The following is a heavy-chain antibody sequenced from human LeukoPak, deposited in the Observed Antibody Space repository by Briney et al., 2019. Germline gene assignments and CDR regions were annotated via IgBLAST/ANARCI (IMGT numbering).Heavy chain of an antibody. CDR2: ISGSGGST. D-gene: IGHD3-10*02. V-gene: IGHV3-23*01. CDR3: AKDLGASYFIRGHDVFDL. CDR1: GFTFSSYA. Sequence: GGSLRLSCAASGFTFSSYAMSWVRQAPGKGLEWVSAISGSGGSTYYADSVKGRFTISRDNSKNTLYLQMNSLRAEDTAIYYCAKDLGASYFIRGHDVFDLWGQGTMVTVSS. J-gene: IGHJ3*01.